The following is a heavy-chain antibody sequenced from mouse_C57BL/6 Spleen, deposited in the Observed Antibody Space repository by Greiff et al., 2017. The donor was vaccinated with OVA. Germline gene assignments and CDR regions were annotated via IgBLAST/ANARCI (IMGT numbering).Heavy chain of an antibody. J-gene: IGHJ2*01. D-gene: IGHD2-1*01. V-gene: IGHV1-82*01. CDR1: GYAFSSSW. Sequence: QVQLQQSGPELVKPGASVKISYKASGYAFSSSWMNWVKQRPGKGLEWIGRIYPGDGDTNYNGKFKGKATLTADKSSSTAYMQLSSLTSEDSAVYFCARDGNYRLDYWGQGTTLTVSS. CDR3: ARDGNYRLDY. CDR2: IYPGDGDT.